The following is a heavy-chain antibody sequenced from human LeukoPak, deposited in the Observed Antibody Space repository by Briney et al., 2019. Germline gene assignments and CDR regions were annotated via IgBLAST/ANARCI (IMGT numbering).Heavy chain of an antibody. CDR3: AYTSGYSYGWRYFDY. V-gene: IGHV3-11*06. CDR2: ISSSSSYT. D-gene: IGHD5-18*01. CDR1: GFTFSGYY. J-gene: IGHJ4*02. Sequence: GGSLRLSCAASGFTFSGYYMSWIRQAPGKGLEWVSYISSSSSYTNYADSVKGRFTISRDNAKNSLYLQMNSLRAEDTAVYYCAYTSGYSYGWRYFDYWGQGTLVTVSS.